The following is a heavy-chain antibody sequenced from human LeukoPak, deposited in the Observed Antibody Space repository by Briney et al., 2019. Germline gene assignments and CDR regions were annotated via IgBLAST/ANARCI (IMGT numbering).Heavy chain of an antibody. CDR2: IYYSGST. Sequence: SETLSLTCTVSGGSISSSSYYWGWIRQPPGKGLEWIGGIYYSGSTYYNPSLKSRVTISVDTSKNQFSLKLSSVTAADTAVYYCARGRGRPRGGHFDYWGQGTLVTVSS. V-gene: IGHV4-39*01. D-gene: IGHD1-26*01. CDR3: ARGRGRPRGGHFDY. CDR1: GGSISSSSYY. J-gene: IGHJ4*02.